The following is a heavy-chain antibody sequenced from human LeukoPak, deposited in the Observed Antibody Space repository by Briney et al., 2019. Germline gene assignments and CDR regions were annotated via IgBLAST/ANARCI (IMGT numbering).Heavy chain of an antibody. J-gene: IGHJ3*02. CDR2: ISYDGSNK. V-gene: IGHV3-30*19. Sequence: GGSLRLSCAASGFTFSSYGMHWVRQAPGKGLEWVAVISYDGSNKYYADSVKGRFTISRDNSKNTLYLQMNSLRAEDTAVYYCAREDTTLGAFDIWGQGTMVTVSS. CDR1: GFTFSSYG. CDR3: AREDTTLGAFDI. D-gene: IGHD5-18*01.